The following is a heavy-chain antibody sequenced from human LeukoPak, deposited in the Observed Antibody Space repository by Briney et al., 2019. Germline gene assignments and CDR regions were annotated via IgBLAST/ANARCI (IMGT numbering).Heavy chain of an antibody. CDR1: GGSISSYY. V-gene: IGHV4-59*08. CDR3: ASAHTYCTNGVCSNWFDP. CDR2: IYYSGST. D-gene: IGHD2-8*01. Sequence: SETLSLTCTVSGGSISSYYWSWIRQPPGKGLEWIGYIYYSGSTNYNPSLKSQVTISVDTSKNQFSLKLSSVTAADTAVYYCASAHTYCTNGVCSNWFDPWGQGTLVTVSS. J-gene: IGHJ5*02.